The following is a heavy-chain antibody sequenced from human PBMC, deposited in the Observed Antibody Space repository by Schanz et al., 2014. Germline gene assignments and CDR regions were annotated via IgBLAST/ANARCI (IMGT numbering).Heavy chain of an antibody. Sequence: VQLVESGGGLVQPGESLRLSCEASGFTLRAYTMNWVRQAPGKGPVWVSRINGDGSSTLYADSVKGRFTISRDNAKNTLYLQMNSLRAEDTAVYYCARSTSMYFLQWGQGTLVTVSS. V-gene: IGHV3-74*02. CDR1: GFTLRAYT. CDR3: ARSTSMYFLQ. D-gene: IGHD2-2*01. J-gene: IGHJ1*01. CDR2: INGDGSST.